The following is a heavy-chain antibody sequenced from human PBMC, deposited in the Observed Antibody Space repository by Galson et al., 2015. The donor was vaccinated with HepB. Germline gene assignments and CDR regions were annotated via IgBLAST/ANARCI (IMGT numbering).Heavy chain of an antibody. CDR1: GFTFSSYA. CDR3: AKGARFLEWLLYPDAFDI. V-gene: IGHV3-23*01. CDR2: ICGSGGST. D-gene: IGHD3-3*01. Sequence: SLRLSCAASGFTFSSYAMSWVRQAPGKGLEWVSAICGSGGSTYYADSVKGWFTISRDNYKNTLYLQMNSLSAEDTAVYYCAKGARFLEWLLYPDAFDIWGQGTIVTVSS. J-gene: IGHJ3*02.